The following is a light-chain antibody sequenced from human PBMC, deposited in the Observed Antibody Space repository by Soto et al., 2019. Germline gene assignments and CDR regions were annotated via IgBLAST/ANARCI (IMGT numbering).Light chain of an antibody. Sequence: QSALTQPRSVSGSPGQSVTISCTGTSSDFGGYNYVSWYQHHPGKAPKLMIYDVSERPSGVPDRFSGSKSGNTASLTISGLQAEDEADYYYCSYAGTFYVFGTGTKLTVL. CDR2: DVS. CDR1: SSDFGGYNY. CDR3: CSYAGTFYV. V-gene: IGLV2-11*01. J-gene: IGLJ1*01.